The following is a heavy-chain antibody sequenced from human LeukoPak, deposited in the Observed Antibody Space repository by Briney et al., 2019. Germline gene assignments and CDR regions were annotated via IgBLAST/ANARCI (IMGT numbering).Heavy chain of an antibody. D-gene: IGHD3-10*01. V-gene: IGHV3-13*04. J-gene: IGHJ4*02. CDR3: VRGIGNYYDSGASDC. CDR2: IGSAGDT. CDR1: GITLSGYA. Sequence: GGTLRLSCAASGITLSGYAMHWGPRSTGKGQEWVSGIGSAGDTHYARSVKGRFTISREDAKKSLYLQMNSLRAGDTAVYYCVRGIGNYYDSGASDCWGQGPRVTVAP.